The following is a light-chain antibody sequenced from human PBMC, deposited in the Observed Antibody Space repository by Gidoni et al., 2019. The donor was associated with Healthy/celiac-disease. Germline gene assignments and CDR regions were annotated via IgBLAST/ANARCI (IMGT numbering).Light chain of an antibody. CDR2: DAS. V-gene: IGKV3-11*01. CDR3: QQRSNWPPVT. J-gene: IGKJ1*01. Sequence: EIVLTQSPATLSLSPGERATLSCRASQSVSSYLAWYQQKPGQAPRLLIYDASNRAPGIPARFSGSVSGTDFTLTISSLEPEDFAVYYCQQRSNWPPVTFGQGTKVEIK. CDR1: QSVSSY.